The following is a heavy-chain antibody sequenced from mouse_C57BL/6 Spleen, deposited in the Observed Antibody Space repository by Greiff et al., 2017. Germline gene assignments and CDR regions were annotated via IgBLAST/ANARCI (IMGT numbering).Heavy chain of an antibody. J-gene: IGHJ2*01. CDR3: AREGGTTAGFDY. CDR2: ISYDGSN. Sequence: EVQVVESGPGLVKPSQSLSLTCSVTGYSITSGYYWNWIRQFPGNKLEWMGYISYDGSNNYNPSLKNRISITRDTSKNQFFLKLNSVTTEDTATYYCAREGGTTAGFDYWGQGTTLTVSS. D-gene: IGHD1-2*01. V-gene: IGHV3-6*01. CDR1: GYSITSGYY.